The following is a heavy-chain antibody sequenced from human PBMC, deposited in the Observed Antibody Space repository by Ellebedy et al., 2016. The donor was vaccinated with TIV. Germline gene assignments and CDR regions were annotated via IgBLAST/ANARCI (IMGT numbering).Heavy chain of an antibody. CDR1: GYSFTSYW. V-gene: IGHV5-10-1*01. D-gene: IGHD3-3*01. CDR2: IDPSDSYT. J-gene: IGHJ4*02. CDR3: ARLKEKTYYDFWSGYSPQEYYFDY. Sequence: PGGSLRLSCKGSGYSFTSYWISWVRQMPGKGLEWMGRIDPSDSYTTYSPSFQGHVTISADKSISTAYLQWSSLKASDTAMYYCARLKEKTYYDFWSGYSPQEYYFDYWGQGTLVTVSS.